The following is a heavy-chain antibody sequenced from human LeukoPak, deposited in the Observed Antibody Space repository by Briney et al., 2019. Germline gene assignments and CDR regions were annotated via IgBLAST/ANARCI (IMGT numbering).Heavy chain of an antibody. CDR3: AKDPGGSGSHYFDP. Sequence: GGSLRLSCAASGFTFSTNAMSWVRLAPGKGLEWVSAISGTGGNTYYADSVKGRFTISRDNSKNTLYVQMNSLRVEDTAVYYCAKDPGGSGSHYFDPWGQGTLVTVSS. J-gene: IGHJ4*02. CDR2: ISGTGGNT. D-gene: IGHD1-26*01. CDR1: GFTFSTNA. V-gene: IGHV3-23*01.